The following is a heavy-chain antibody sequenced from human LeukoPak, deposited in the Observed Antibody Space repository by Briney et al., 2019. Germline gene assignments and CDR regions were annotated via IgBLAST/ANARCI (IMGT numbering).Heavy chain of an antibody. V-gene: IGHV3-49*04. CDR3: TRHSRTRITGTPGCFDY. J-gene: IGHJ4*02. Sequence: GGSLRLSCTASGFTFGDYAMSWVRQAPGKGLEWVGFIRSKAYGGTTEYAASVKGRFTISRDDSKSIAYLQMNSLKTEDTAVYYCTRHSRTRITGTPGCFDYWGQGTLVTVSS. D-gene: IGHD1-7*01. CDR1: GFTFGDYA. CDR2: IRSKAYGGTT.